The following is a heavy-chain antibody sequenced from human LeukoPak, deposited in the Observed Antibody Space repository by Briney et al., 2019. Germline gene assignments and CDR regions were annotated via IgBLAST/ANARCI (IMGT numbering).Heavy chain of an antibody. CDR1: GASVSSNRAA. CDR2: TYYRSKWYN. J-gene: IGHJ6*03. D-gene: IGHD3-3*01. V-gene: IGHV6-1*01. Sequence: SQTLSLTCAISGASVSSNRAAWNWIRQSPSRGLEWLGRTYYRSKWYNDYAVSVNSRITINPDTTKNQFSLHLNSVTPEDTAVYYCARTYFAFGDLDHFYYYYMDVWGEGTTVTVSS. CDR3: ARTYFAFGDLDHFYYYYMDV.